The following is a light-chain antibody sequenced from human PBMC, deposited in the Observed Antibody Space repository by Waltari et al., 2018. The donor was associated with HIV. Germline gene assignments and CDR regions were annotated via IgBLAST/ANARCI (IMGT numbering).Light chain of an antibody. CDR2: VAS. V-gene: IGKV1-39*01. CDR1: QRIDNF. J-gene: IGKJ4*01. Sequence: DIQMTQSPSSLSASLGDRVTITCRASQRIDNFFSWYQQKPEQAPSLLVYVASTLQSEVPSIFSGSGSRTDFTLTISTLQPEYFATYYCQPSYTTPLTFGGATKVEIK. CDR3: QPSYTTPLT.